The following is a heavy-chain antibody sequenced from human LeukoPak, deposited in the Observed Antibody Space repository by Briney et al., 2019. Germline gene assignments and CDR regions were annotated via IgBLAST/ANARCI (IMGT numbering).Heavy chain of an antibody. Sequence: GGSLRQSFPASGFTVIGNYWSGVGQPPGRGLGGVSVIYWGSGTYSADSLKCRVHIPIADSKNTLYLQMSSLRAEDTAVYYCARIQYSGSWFPVPNFDCWGQGTLVTVSS. CDR3: ARIQYSGSWFPVPNFDC. CDR2: IYWGSGT. CDR1: GFTVIGNY. J-gene: IGHJ4*02. V-gene: IGHV3-66*02. D-gene: IGHD6-13*01.